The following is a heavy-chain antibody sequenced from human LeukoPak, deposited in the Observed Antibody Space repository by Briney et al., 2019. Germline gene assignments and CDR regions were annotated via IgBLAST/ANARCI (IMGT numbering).Heavy chain of an antibody. Sequence: KPGGSLRLSCAASGFTFSDSYMTWIRQAPGKGLQWLSYITGSGDAIYPADSVKGRFTISRDNVKNSLYLQMNSLRAEDTAVYYCARVLFSVRPYYFDYWGQGTLVTVSS. CDR3: ARVLFSVRPYYFDY. V-gene: IGHV3-11*04. CDR1: GFTFSDSY. CDR2: ITGSGDAI. D-gene: IGHD3-10*02. J-gene: IGHJ4*02.